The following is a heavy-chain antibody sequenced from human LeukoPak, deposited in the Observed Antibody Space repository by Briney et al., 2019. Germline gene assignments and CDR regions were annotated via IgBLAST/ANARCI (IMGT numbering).Heavy chain of an antibody. CDR2: ISDRGDST. J-gene: IGHJ3*02. V-gene: IGHV3-23*01. CDR3: AKGRWGLTINNFDI. D-gene: IGHD3-9*01. CDR1: GFTITTYA. Sequence: GSLSLSCAASGFTITTYAMGWVRQAPGKGLEWVSVISDRGDSTHYADSVKGRFTISRDSSKNTLYLQINSLRGEDTAVYYCAKGRWGLTINNFDIWGQGTMVTVSS.